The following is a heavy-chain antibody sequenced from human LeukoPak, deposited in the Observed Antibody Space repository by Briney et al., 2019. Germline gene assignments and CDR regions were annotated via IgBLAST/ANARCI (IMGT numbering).Heavy chain of an antibody. V-gene: IGHV4-39*07. Sequence: SETLSLTCTVSGGSISSSSYYWGWIRQPPGKGLEWIGSIYYSGSTYYNPSLKSRVTISVDTSKNQFSLKLSSVTAADTAVYYCARYDVGWYYFDYWGQGTLVTVSS. J-gene: IGHJ4*02. CDR3: ARYDVGWYYFDY. CDR2: IYYSGST. CDR1: GGSISSSSYY. D-gene: IGHD6-19*01.